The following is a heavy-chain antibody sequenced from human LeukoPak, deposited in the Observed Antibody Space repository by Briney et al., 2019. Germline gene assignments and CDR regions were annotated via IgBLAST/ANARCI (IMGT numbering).Heavy chain of an antibody. V-gene: IGHV3-20*04. CDR1: GFTFDNYA. CDR2: INWNGGST. J-gene: IGHJ6*03. Sequence: GGSPRLSCAASGFTFDNYAMHWVRQAPGKGLEWVSGINWNGGSTGYADSVKGRFTISRDNAKNSLYLQMNSLRAEDTALYYCARGLEAGGYYYYMDVWGKGTTVTVSS. D-gene: IGHD1-1*01. CDR3: ARGLEAGGYYYYMDV.